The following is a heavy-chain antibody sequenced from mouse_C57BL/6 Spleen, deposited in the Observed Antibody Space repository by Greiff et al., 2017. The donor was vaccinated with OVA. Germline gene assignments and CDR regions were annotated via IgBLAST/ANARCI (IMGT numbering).Heavy chain of an antibody. V-gene: IGHV1-64*01. D-gene: IGHD2-1*01. CDR2: IHPNSGST. J-gene: IGHJ2*01. CDR1: GYTFTSYW. Sequence: VQLQQPGAELVKPGASVKLSCKASGYTFTSYWMHWVKQRPGQGLAWIGMIHPNSGSTNYNEKFKSKAKLTVDKSSSTAYMQLSSLTSEDSAVYYCAGYGNSYYFDYWGQGTTLTVSS. CDR3: AGYGNSYYFDY.